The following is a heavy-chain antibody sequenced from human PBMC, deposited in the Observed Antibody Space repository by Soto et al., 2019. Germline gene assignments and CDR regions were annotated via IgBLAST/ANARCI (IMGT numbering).Heavy chain of an antibody. D-gene: IGHD3-10*01. J-gene: IGHJ4*02. CDR1: GGSISSYY. CDR2: IYYSGST. Sequence: SETLSLTCTVSGGSISSYYWSWVRQPPGKGLEWIGYIYYSGSTNYNPSLKSRVTISVDTSKNQFSLKLSSVTAADTAVYYCAVIDYGSGSYYNPLDYWGQGTLVTVSS. V-gene: IGHV4-59*01. CDR3: AVIDYGSGSYYNPLDY.